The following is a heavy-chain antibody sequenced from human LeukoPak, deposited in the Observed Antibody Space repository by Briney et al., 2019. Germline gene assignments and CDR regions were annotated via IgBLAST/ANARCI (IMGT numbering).Heavy chain of an antibody. V-gene: IGHV4-30-4*01. CDR2: MYYSGST. CDR1: GGSISSGDYY. J-gene: IGHJ5*02. D-gene: IGHD3-22*01. CDR3: ARPYYYDSSIDP. Sequence: PSETLSLTCTVSGGSISSGDYYWSWIRQPPGKGLEWIAYMYYSGSTYYNPSLKSRVTMSADTSKNQLSLKLSSVTAADTAVYYCARPYYYDSSIDPWGQGILVTVSS.